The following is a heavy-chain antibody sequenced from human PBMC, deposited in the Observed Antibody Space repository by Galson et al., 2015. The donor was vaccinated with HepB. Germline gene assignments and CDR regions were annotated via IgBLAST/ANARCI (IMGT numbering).Heavy chain of an antibody. D-gene: IGHD4-11*01. Sequence: SLRLSCAASGFTFSSYAMSWARQAPGKGLEWVSGISGSGGSTYYADSVKGRFTISRDNSKYTLYLQMNSLRAEDTAVYYCAKDLGANDYSNYGGFDPWGQGTLVTVSS. V-gene: IGHV3-23*01. CDR1: GFTFSSYA. CDR2: ISGSGGST. J-gene: IGHJ5*01. CDR3: AKDLGANDYSNYGGFDP.